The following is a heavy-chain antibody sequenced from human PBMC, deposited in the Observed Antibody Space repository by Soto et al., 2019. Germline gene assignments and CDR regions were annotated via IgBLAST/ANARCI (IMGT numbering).Heavy chain of an antibody. J-gene: IGHJ1*01. V-gene: IGHV1-69*06. D-gene: IGHD3-22*01. Sequence: QVQLVQSAAEVKKPGSSVKVSCKASGGTFSSYAISWVRQAPGQGLEWMGGIIPIFGTANYAQKFQGRVMITADKSTSTAYMELSSLSSEDTAVYYCAVDYYDKKKCQLGGQGTLVTVSS. CDR2: IIPIFGTA. CDR1: GGTFSSYA. CDR3: AVDYYDKKKCQL.